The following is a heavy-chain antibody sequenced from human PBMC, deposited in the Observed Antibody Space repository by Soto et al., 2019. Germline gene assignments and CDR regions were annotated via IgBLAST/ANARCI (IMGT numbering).Heavy chain of an antibody. CDR2: IKQDGSEK. V-gene: IGHV3-7*05. CDR3: ARDRIAAALTYYYYGMEV. D-gene: IGHD6-13*01. Sequence: HPGGSLRLSCAASGFTFSSYWMSWVRQAPGKGLEWVANIKQDGSEKYYVDSVKGRFTISRDNAKNSLYLQMNSLRAEDTAVYYCARDRIAAALTYYYYGMEVWGQGTTVTVSS. CDR1: GFTFSSYW. J-gene: IGHJ6*02.